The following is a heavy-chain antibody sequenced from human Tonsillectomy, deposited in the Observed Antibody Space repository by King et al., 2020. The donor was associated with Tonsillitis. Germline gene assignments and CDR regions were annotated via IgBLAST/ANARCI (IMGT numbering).Heavy chain of an antibody. Sequence: QLVQSGAEVKKPGSSVKVSCKASGGTFSRYAISWVRQAPGQGLEWMGGIIPIFSTANYAQKFQGRVTITADRSTSTAYMELSSLRSEGTAVYYWWSGKGDYESERRYYFDYWGQGTLVTVSS. CDR3: WSGKGDYESERRYYFDY. D-gene: IGHD4-17*01. CDR2: IIPIFSTA. CDR1: GGTFSRYA. J-gene: IGHJ4*02. V-gene: IGHV1-69*06.